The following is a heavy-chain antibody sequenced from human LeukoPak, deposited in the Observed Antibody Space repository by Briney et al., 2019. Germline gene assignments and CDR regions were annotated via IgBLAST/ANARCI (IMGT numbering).Heavy chain of an antibody. D-gene: IGHD3-10*01. CDR1: GFTFSNYA. CDR3: ARKYGSGSYPISN. V-gene: IGHV3-23*01. CDR2: ISGSGGST. Sequence: GGSLRLFCAASGFTFSNYAMSWVRQAPVKGLEWVSGISGSGGSTYYADSVKGRFTISRDNSKNTLYLQMNSLRAEDTAVYYCARKYGSGSYPISNWGQGTLVTVSS. J-gene: IGHJ4*02.